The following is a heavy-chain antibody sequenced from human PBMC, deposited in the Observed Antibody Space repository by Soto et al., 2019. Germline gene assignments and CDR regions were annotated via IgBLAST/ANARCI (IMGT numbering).Heavy chain of an antibody. V-gene: IGHV1-69*13. Sequence: SVKVSCKASGGTFSSYSISWARQAPGQGLEWMGGIIPIFGTANYAQKFQGRVTITADESTSTAYMELSSLRSEDTAVYYCARSAGVAVAGTSIFFDYWGQGTLVTVSS. J-gene: IGHJ4*02. D-gene: IGHD6-19*01. CDR1: GGTFSSYS. CDR3: ARSAGVAVAGTSIFFDY. CDR2: IIPIFGTA.